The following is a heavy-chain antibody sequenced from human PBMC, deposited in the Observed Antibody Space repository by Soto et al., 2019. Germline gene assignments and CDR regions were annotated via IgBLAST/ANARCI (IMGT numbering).Heavy chain of an antibody. Sequence: GGSLRLSCAASGFTFDDYTMHWVRQAPGKGLEWVSLISWDGGSTYYADSVKGRFTISRDNSKNSLYLQMNSLRTEDTALYYCATRNYDFWSGYSIDYWGQGTLVTVSS. D-gene: IGHD3-3*01. J-gene: IGHJ4*02. CDR1: GFTFDDYT. CDR3: ATRNYDFWSGYSIDY. CDR2: ISWDGGST. V-gene: IGHV3-43*01.